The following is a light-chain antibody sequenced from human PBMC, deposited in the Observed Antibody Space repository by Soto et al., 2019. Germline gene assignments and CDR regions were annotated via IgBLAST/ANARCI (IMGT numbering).Light chain of an antibody. Sequence: QSVLTQPPSVSEAPGQRVTISCTGSSSNIGAGYEAHWYQQVPGTAPKLLIYENNNRASGVPDRFSGSKSGTSASLAITGLPADDEAEDYCQYYDSSLSGYVFGTGTKLTVL. CDR2: ENN. CDR1: SSNIGAGYE. CDR3: QYYDSSLSGYV. J-gene: IGLJ1*01. V-gene: IGLV1-40*01.